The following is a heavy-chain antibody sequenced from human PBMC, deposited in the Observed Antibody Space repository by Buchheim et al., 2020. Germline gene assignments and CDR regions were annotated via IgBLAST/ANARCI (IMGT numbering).Heavy chain of an antibody. D-gene: IGHD3-22*01. CDR2: IYYNGDT. CDR1: GVSISSYY. V-gene: IGHV4-59*01. J-gene: IGHJ5*01. CDR3: ARDCSYDGRGHWDDMLDS. Sequence: QVQLQESGTGLVKPSETLSLTCNVSGVSISSYYWSWIRQSPGKGLEWIGHIYYNGDTNYNPSLKSRVSISIDTSKNHFSLKLSSVTAADTAVYYCARDCSYDGRGHWDDMLDSWGQGAL.